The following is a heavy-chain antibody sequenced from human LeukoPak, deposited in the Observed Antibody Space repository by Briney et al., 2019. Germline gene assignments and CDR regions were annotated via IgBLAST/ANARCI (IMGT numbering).Heavy chain of an antibody. CDR1: GGSMYGYF. D-gene: IGHD6-13*01. Sequence: PSETLCLTCTVSGGSMYGYFWSWIRQSPGKGLEWIAYMYYSGSANYNPSVKSRVTISVDTSQNQFSLDLSSVTAADTAVYYCARALQGSSWSAWFDSWGQGTLVTVSS. CDR2: MYYSGSA. V-gene: IGHV4-59*01. CDR3: ARALQGSSWSAWFDS. J-gene: IGHJ5*01.